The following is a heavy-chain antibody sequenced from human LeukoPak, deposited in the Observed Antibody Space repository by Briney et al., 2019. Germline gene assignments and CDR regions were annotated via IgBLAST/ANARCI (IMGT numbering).Heavy chain of an antibody. V-gene: IGHV3-66*02. D-gene: IGHD1-26*01. J-gene: IGHJ4*02. CDR1: GFTVSSNY. CDR3: ARWGGGSYLYFDY. Sequence: GGSLRLSCVAYGFTVSSNYMSWVRQAPGKGLEWVSSIYSAGSTYYADSVKGRFTISRDSSTNTVYLQMNSLRTEDTAVYFCARWGGGSYLYFDYWGQGTLVTVSS. CDR2: IYSAGST.